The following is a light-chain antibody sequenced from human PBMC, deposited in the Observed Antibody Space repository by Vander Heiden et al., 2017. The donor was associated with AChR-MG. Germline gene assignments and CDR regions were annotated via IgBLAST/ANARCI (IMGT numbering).Light chain of an antibody. V-gene: IGKV1-5*03. J-gene: IGKJ5*01. CDR3: QQCSSYSDIS. Sequence: DIQMTQSPSTLSASVGDRVTITCRASQSIVTWLAWYQQNQGRSPRLLIYRASNLESGVPSRFSGSGSGTEFTLTISSLQPDDFGTYYCQQCSSYSDISFGQGTRLEIK. CDR2: RAS. CDR1: QSIVTW.